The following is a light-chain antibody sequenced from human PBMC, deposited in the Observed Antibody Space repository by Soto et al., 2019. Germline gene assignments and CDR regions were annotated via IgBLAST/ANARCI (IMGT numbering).Light chain of an antibody. CDR2: GAS. CDR1: QSVNNIY. V-gene: IGKV3-20*01. Sequence: DIVLTQSPDTLSLSPGERASLSCRASQSVNNIYLGWYQQKPGQAPRLLIYGASSRATGIPDRFSGSGSGTDFTLTISRLEPEDFAVYYCRHYGSSPPMYTFGQGTKLEIK. J-gene: IGKJ2*01. CDR3: RHYGSSPPMYT.